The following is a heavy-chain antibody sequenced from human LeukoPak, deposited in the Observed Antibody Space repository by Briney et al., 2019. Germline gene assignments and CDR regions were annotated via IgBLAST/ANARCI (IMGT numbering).Heavy chain of an antibody. J-gene: IGHJ3*02. CDR2: ISGSGGST. CDR3: AKNQRDFWSGYFGGAFDI. D-gene: IGHD3-3*01. CDR1: GFSFSIHG. V-gene: IGHV3-23*01. Sequence: GGSLRLSCAASGFSFSIHGIHWVRQTPGKGLGWVSAISGSGGSTYYEDSVKGRFTISRDYSKHTLYLKMNSLRAEDTAVYYCAKNQRDFWSGYFGGAFDIWGQGTMVTVSS.